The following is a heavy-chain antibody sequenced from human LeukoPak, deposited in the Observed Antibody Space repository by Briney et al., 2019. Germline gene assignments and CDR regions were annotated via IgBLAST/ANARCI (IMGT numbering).Heavy chain of an antibody. CDR1: GFTFSRYE. Sequence: GRSLRLSCAASGFTFSRYEINWVRQAPGKGLEWLSYISSIGSSIYYADSVKGRFTISRENSKNTMYLHMTRVRGEETAVYYCENRDYWGQGTLVTVSS. CDR2: ISSIGSSI. J-gene: IGHJ4*02. CDR3: ENRDY. V-gene: IGHV3-48*03.